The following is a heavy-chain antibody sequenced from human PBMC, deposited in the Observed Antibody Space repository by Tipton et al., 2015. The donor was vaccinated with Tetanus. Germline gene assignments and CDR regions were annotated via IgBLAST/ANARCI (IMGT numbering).Heavy chain of an antibody. J-gene: IGHJ4*02. Sequence: QVQLEQSGAEVKKPGASVKVSCKGSGYTFTNYGINWARQDPGQGLEWMGWINTDKGSTNYAQNLQGRVIMTTDTSTLTAYMELRSVRSDDTAVYYCARGGTMDYWGQGTLVTVSA. CDR3: ARGGTMDY. D-gene: IGHD1-1*01. CDR2: INTDKGST. V-gene: IGHV1-18*01. CDR1: GYTFTNYG.